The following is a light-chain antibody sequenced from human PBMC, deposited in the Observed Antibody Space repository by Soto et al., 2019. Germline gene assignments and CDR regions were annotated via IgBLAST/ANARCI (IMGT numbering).Light chain of an antibody. CDR2: DAS. Sequence: DIQMTQSPSSVSASVGDRVTITCRASQSISSWLAWYQQKPGKAPKLLIYDASSLESGVPSRFSGSGSGTEFTLTICSLQPDDFATYYCQQYNSYSWTFGQGTKADIK. J-gene: IGKJ1*01. CDR3: QQYNSYSWT. CDR1: QSISSW. V-gene: IGKV1-5*01.